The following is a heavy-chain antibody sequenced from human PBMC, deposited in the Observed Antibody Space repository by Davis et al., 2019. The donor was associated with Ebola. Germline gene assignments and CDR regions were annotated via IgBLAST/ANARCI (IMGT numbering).Heavy chain of an antibody. CDR3: AKDGIAAAGTEVAFDI. CDR2: IYYSGTT. Sequence: PSETLSLTCTVSAGPISSYYWRWIGQPPAKGLEWIGYIYYSGTTNYNPSLKSRVPISVDTSKNQFSLKLSSVTAADTAVYYCAKDGIAAAGTEVAFDIWGQGTMVTVSS. CDR1: AGPISSYY. V-gene: IGHV4-59*12. J-gene: IGHJ3*02. D-gene: IGHD6-13*01.